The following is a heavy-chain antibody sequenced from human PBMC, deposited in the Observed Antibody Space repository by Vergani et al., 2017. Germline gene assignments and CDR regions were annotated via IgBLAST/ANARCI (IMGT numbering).Heavy chain of an antibody. CDR1: GGSFNDYS. V-gene: IGHV4-34*01. D-gene: IGHD2-8*01. J-gene: IGHJ4*02. Sequence: QAQLQQWGAGLLKPSETLSLTCAIYGGSFNDYSWTWIRQPPGKGLEWIGEIRHDGITHYSPSLKSRVTISINTSTHQFSLILRSMTAADAAAYYWSGEGYCTNGVCFTLFDVWGQGALVTVSS. CDR2: IRHDGIT. CDR3: SGEGYCTNGVCFTLFDV.